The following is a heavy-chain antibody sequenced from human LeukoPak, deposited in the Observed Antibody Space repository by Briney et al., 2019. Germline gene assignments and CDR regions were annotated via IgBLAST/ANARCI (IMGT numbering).Heavy chain of an antibody. CDR1: GYTFTSYG. D-gene: IGHD2-15*01. CDR2: ISAYNGNT. V-gene: IGHV1-18*01. CDR3: ARAVYCSDGSCYSNLRNFDY. J-gene: IGHJ4*02. Sequence: ASVKVSCKASGYTFTSYGISWVRQAPGQGLEWMGWISAYNGNTNYAQELQGRVTMTTDTSTSTAYMELRSLRSDDTAVYYCARAVYCSDGSCYSNLRNFDYWGQGTLVTVSS.